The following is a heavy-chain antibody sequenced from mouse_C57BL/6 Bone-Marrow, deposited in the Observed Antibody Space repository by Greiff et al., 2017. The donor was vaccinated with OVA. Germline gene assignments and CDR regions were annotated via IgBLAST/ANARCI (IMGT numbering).Heavy chain of an antibody. CDR1: GFTFSDYY. J-gene: IGHJ3*01. V-gene: IGHV5-16*01. CDR3: ARGDYLAWFAY. Sequence: DVQLVESEGGLVQPGSSMKLSCTASGFTFSDYYMAWVRQVPEKGLEWVANINYDGSSTYYLDSLKSRFIISRDNAKNILYLQMSSLKSEDTATYYCARGDYLAWFAYWGQGTLVTVSA. D-gene: IGHD2-4*01. CDR2: INYDGSST.